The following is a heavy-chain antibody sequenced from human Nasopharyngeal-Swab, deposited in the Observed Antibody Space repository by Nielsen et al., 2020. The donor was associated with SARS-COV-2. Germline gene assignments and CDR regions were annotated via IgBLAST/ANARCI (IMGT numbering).Heavy chain of an antibody. Sequence: SETLSLTCAVYGGSFSGYYWSWIRQPPGKGLEWIGEINHSGSTKYNPSLKSRVSISVDTSKNQFSLKLSSVTAADTALYYCARVHYYGSGAWSSWYGADYYYGVDVWGQGTTVTVSS. D-gene: IGHD3-10*01. V-gene: IGHV4-34*01. CDR1: GGSFSGYY. CDR3: ARVHYYGSGAWSSWYGADYYYGVDV. CDR2: INHSGST. J-gene: IGHJ6*02.